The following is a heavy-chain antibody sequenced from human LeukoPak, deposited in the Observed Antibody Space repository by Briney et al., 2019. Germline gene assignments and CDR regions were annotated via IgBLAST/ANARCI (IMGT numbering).Heavy chain of an antibody. D-gene: IGHD4-17*01. J-gene: IGHJ3*02. Sequence: SETLSLTCTVSGYSISSGYYWGWIRQPPGEGLEWIGSIYHSGSTYYNPSLKSRVTISVDTSKNQFSLKLSSVTAADTAVYYCARERVDYGDYVDAFDIWGQGTMVTVSS. CDR2: IYHSGST. CDR3: ARERVDYGDYVDAFDI. V-gene: IGHV4-38-2*02. CDR1: GYSISSGYY.